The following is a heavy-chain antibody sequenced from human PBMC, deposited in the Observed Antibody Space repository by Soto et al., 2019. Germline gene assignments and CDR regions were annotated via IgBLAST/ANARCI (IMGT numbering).Heavy chain of an antibody. V-gene: IGHV3-23*01. Sequence: PGGSLRLSCAASGFTFSSYAMSWVRQAPGKGLEWVSAISGSGGSTYYADSVKGRFTISRDNSKNTLYLQMNSLRAEDTAVYYCATALDALRYFEGCLDLWGRGTLVTFSS. CDR2: ISGSGGST. D-gene: IGHD3-9*01. CDR3: ATALDALRYFEGCLDL. J-gene: IGHJ2*01. CDR1: GFTFSSYA.